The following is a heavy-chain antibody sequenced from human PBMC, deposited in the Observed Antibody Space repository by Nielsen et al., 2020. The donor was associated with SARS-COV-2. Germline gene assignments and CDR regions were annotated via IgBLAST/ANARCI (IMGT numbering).Heavy chain of an antibody. CDR2: IQNGVTT. V-gene: IGHV4-4*07. D-gene: IGHD1-26*01. CDR1: GDSIRHYY. CDR3: ARDGWETEAGYSYIGMDV. Sequence: SETLSLTCTVSGDSIRHYYWNWVRQPAGKRLEWIGLIQNGVTTKYNPSFESRVTMSVDMSKNQFSLKLNSVTAADTAVYFCARDGWETEAGYSYIGMDVWGQGTTVTVSS. J-gene: IGHJ6*01.